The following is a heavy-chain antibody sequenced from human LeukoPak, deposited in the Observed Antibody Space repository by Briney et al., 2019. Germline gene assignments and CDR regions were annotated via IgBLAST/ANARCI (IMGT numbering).Heavy chain of an antibody. J-gene: IGHJ3*02. CDR1: GGSISTYY. Sequence: SETLSLTCTVSGGSISTYYWSWIRQPPGKGLEWIGYIYYSGSINYNPSLKSRVTISVDTSKNQFSLKLSSVTAADTAVYYCAFSSGWRGDAFDIWGQGTMVTVSS. CDR3: AFSSGWRGDAFDI. V-gene: IGHV4-59*08. D-gene: IGHD6-19*01. CDR2: IYYSGSI.